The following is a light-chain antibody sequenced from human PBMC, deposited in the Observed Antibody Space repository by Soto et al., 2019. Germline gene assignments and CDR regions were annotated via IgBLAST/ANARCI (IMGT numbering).Light chain of an antibody. V-gene: IGKV1-27*01. Sequence: DIQMTQSPSSLSGDRVTITCRSSQGISNYLAWYQQKPVNVPKLLIPAASTLLSGAPSRCSGSGSGTDFTLTIMRLQAEDVASFLCQAYNSASWTFGQGTKVQIK. CDR2: AAS. J-gene: IGKJ1*01. CDR1: QGISNY. CDR3: QAYNSASWT.